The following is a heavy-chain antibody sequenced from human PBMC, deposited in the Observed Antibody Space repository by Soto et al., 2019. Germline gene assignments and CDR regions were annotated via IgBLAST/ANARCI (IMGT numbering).Heavy chain of an antibody. J-gene: IGHJ5*02. CDR3: ARDCLDDYGDYPNGFDP. Sequence: QVQLVQSGAEVKKPGASVKGSCKASGYTFTSYGISWVRQAPGQGLEWMGWISAYNGNTNYAQKLQGRVTMTTDTSTSTAYMELRSLRSDDKAVYYCARDCLDDYGDYPNGFDPWGQGTLVTVSS. V-gene: IGHV1-18*04. CDR1: GYTFTSYG. D-gene: IGHD4-17*01. CDR2: ISAYNGNT.